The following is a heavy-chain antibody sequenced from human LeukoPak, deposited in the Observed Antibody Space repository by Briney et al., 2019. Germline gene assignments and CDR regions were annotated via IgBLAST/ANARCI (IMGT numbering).Heavy chain of an antibody. CDR2: VYHTGST. CDR1: GGSINNYY. CDR3: TRDRLGGAVASWIPDY. J-gene: IGHJ4*02. Sequence: SETLSLTSSVSGGSINNYYWSWIRQAPGKRLEWIGSVYHTGSTDYNPSLRSPVTISVDTSKNHFSLKVTSVTAADTAIYYCTRDRLGGAVASWIPDYWGQGILVTVSS. D-gene: IGHD3-3*01. V-gene: IGHV4-59*01.